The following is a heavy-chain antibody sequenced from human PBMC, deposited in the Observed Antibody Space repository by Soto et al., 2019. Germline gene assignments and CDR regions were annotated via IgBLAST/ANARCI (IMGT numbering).Heavy chain of an antibody. V-gene: IGHV4-30-4*01. J-gene: IGHJ3*02. Sequence: KPSETLSLTCIVSGGSISSGDYYWSWIRQPPGKGLEWIGYIYYSGSTYYNPSLKSRVTISVDTSKNQFSLKLSSVTAADTAVYYCARAATGWGNAFDIWGQGTMVTVSS. D-gene: IGHD2-15*01. CDR3: ARAATGWGNAFDI. CDR2: IYYSGST. CDR1: GGSISSGDYY.